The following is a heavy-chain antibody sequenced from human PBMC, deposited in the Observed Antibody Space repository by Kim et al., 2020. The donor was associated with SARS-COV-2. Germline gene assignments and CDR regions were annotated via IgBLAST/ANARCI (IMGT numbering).Heavy chain of an antibody. CDR2: ISGSGGDT. CDR3: AKDRVVRGIMWAFAS. D-gene: IGHD3-10*01. CDR1: GFTFSSYA. V-gene: IGHV3-23*01. J-gene: IGHJ4*02. Sequence: GGSLRLSCAASGFTFSSYAMSWVRQAPGKGLEWVSTISGSGGDTYYADSVKGRFTISRDNSKNTLYLQMNSLRAEDTAVYYCAKDRVVRGIMWAFASWGQGTLVTVSS.